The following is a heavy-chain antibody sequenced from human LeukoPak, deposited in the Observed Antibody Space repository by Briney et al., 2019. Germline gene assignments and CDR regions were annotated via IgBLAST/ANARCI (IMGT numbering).Heavy chain of an antibody. V-gene: IGHV3-48*03. J-gene: IGHJ4*02. CDR2: ISRSGSTI. Sequence: GGSLRLSCAASGFTFSNYDMNWVRQAPGKGLEWVSYISRSGSTISYADSVKGRFTISRDNAKNSLYLQMNSLRAEDTAVYYCARTGYSSGSIDYWGQGTLVTVSS. D-gene: IGHD6-19*01. CDR3: ARTGYSSGSIDY. CDR1: GFTFSNYD.